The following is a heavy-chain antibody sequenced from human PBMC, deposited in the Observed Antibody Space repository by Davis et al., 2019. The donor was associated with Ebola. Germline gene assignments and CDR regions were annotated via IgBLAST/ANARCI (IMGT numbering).Heavy chain of an antibody. V-gene: IGHV3-30*04. CDR2: ISYDGSNK. CDR1: GFTFSSYA. Sequence: GGSLRPSCAASGFTFSSYAMHWVRQAPGKGLEWVAVISYDGSNKYYADSVKGRFTISRDNSKNTLYLQMNSLRAEDTAVYYCAKDPTTRELLFYYYYYGMDVWGQGTTVTVSS. D-gene: IGHD1-26*01. CDR3: AKDPTTRELLFYYYYYGMDV. J-gene: IGHJ6*02.